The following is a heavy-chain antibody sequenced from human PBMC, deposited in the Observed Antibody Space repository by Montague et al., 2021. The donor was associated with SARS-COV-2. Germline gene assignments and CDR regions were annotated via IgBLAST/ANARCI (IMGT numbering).Heavy chain of an antibody. D-gene: IGHD2-21*02. J-gene: IGHJ2*01. V-gene: IGHV4-31*03. CDR1: SGSISSGGYY. CDR2: IYYSGST. Sequence: TLSLTYTVSSGSISSGGYYWSWIRQHPEKGLEWIGYIYYSGSTYYNPSLKSRVTISVDTSKNQFSLKLSSVTAADTAVYYCARVHIVVVTAMRYFDLWGRGTLVTVSS. CDR3: ARVHIVVVTAMRYFDL.